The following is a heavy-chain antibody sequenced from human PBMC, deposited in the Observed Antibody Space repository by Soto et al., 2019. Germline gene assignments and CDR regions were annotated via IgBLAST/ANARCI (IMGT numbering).Heavy chain of an antibody. CDR2: IYWDDDK. V-gene: IGHV2-5*02. CDR3: AHHPYYGLGSYSFDY. J-gene: IGHJ4*02. CDR1: GFSLTTSGVG. Sequence: QITLKESGPTLVRPTQTLTLTCTFSGFSLTTSGVGVGWIRQPPGKALEWLAVIYWDDDKRYSSSLKSRLTITKDTSKNQVVRTMTNMDPVDTATYYGAHHPYYGLGSYSFDYWGQGTLVTVSS. D-gene: IGHD3-10*01.